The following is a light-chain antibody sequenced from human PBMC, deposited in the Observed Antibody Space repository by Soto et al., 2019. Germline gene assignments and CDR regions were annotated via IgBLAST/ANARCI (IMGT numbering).Light chain of an antibody. Sequence: QSALTQPASVSGSPGQSITVSCTGTSSDVGGHNYVSWFQQHPGQAPKLLIYEVTTRPSGVSTRFSGSKSGNTASLTISGLQAEDEADYHCSSYSSGGTLFVFGTGTKLTVL. CDR3: SSYSSGGTLFV. CDR2: EVT. J-gene: IGLJ1*01. V-gene: IGLV2-14*01. CDR1: SSDVGGHNY.